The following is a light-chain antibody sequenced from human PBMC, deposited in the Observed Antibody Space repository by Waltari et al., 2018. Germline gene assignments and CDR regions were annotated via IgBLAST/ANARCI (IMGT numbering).Light chain of an antibody. CDR1: QNIGTY. CDR3: QNHERLPAT. CDR2: AAS. V-gene: IGKV3-20*01. Sequence: LTQSPGTLSLSPGERATLSCRASQNIGTYLVWYQQKPGQAPRLLMYAASRRATGIPDRFSGSGSGTDFSLTISRLEPEDFAVYYCQNHERLPATFVQGTKVEIK. J-gene: IGKJ1*01.